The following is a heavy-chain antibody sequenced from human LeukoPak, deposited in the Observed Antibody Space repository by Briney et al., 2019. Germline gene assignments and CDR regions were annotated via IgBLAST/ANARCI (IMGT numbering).Heavy chain of an antibody. CDR2: IYHSGST. Sequence: PSETLSLTCAVSGYSVSSGYYWGWVRQPPGKGLAWLGSIYHSGSTYYNPSLKSRVTISVDTSKNQFSLKLSSVTAADTAVYYCARDRGVRTYYYMDVWGKGTTVTVSS. J-gene: IGHJ6*03. V-gene: IGHV4-38-2*02. D-gene: IGHD3-10*01. CDR3: ARDRGVRTYYYMDV. CDR1: GYSVSSGYY.